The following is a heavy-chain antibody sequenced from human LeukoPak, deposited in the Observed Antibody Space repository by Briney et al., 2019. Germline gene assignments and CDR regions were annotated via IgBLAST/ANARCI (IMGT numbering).Heavy chain of an antibody. CDR2: FSATDGSA. D-gene: IGHD6-13*01. V-gene: IGHV3-23*01. J-gene: IGHJ3*01. CDR3: AKARIAAAGTGAFDV. CDR1: GFTFSSYA. Sequence: GGSLRLSCAASGFTFSSYAMSWVRQAPGKGLEWVSAFSATDGSAQYAESVKGRFTISRDNSKNSLYLQMDSLRAEDTAVYYCAKARIAAAGTGAFDVWGQGTKVTVSS.